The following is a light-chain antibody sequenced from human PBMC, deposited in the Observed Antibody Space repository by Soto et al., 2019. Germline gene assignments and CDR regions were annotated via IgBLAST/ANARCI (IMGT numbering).Light chain of an antibody. CDR1: QSISRN. Sequence: EIVMTQSPATLSVSPGERATLSCRASQSISRNLAWYQQKPGQAPRLLIYGASTRATGISARFAGSGSGTDFTLTISSLHSEDFAVYYCRQYGRSPQPFGQGTKVDSK. CDR2: GAS. CDR3: RQYGRSPQP. V-gene: IGKV3-15*01. J-gene: IGKJ1*01.